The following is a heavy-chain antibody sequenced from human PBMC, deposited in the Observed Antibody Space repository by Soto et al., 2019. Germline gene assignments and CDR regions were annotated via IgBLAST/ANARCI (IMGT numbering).Heavy chain of an antibody. J-gene: IGHJ4*02. D-gene: IGHD1-1*01. V-gene: IGHV4-30-4*01. CDR3: ARERTSGIDY. Sequence: PSETLSLTCTVSGGSISSGDYYLSWIRQPPGKGLEWIGYIYYSGSTYYNPSLKSRVTISVDTSKNQFSLKMSSVTAADTAVYYCARERTSGIDYWGQGTLVTVSS. CDR2: IYYSGST. CDR1: GGSISSGDYY.